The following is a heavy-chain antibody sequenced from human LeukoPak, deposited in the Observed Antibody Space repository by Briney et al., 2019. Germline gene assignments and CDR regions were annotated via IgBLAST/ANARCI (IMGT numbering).Heavy chain of an antibody. CDR3: ARGTPTYS. Sequence: PGGSLRLSCAASGFTFSSYAMHWVRQAPGKGLEWVAVISYDGSNKYYADSVKGRFTISRDNSKNTLYLQMNSLRAEDTAVYYCARGTPTYSWGQGTLVTVSS. J-gene: IGHJ5*02. V-gene: IGHV3-30-3*01. CDR2: ISYDGSNK. D-gene: IGHD3-10*01. CDR1: GFTFSSYA.